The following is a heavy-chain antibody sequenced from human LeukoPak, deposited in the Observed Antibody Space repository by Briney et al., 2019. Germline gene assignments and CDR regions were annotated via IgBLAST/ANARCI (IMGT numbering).Heavy chain of an antibody. CDR2: INPNNDDT. CDR3: ARRGSGYGYDY. V-gene: IGHV1-2*02. D-gene: IGHD5-18*01. J-gene: IGHJ4*02. Sequence: ASVKVSCKASGYTFTDYYMHWVRQAPGQGLEWMGWINPNNDDTNYAQKFQGRVTMTRDTSISTAYMELSSLTSGDTAVYYCARRGSGYGYDYWGQGTLVTVSS. CDR1: GYTFTDYY.